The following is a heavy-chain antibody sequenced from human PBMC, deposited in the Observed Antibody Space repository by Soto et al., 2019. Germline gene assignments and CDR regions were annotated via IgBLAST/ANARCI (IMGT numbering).Heavy chain of an antibody. J-gene: IGHJ4*02. V-gene: IGHV1-46*01. CDR1: GYTFTSYY. CDR3: ARETRWNYDILTGYNDY. Sequence: ASVKVSCKASGYTFTSYYMHWVRQSPGQGLEWMGIINPSGGSTSYAQKFQGRVTMTRDTSTSTVYMELSSLRSEDTAVYYCARETRWNYDILTGYNDYWGQGTLVTVSS. CDR2: INPSGGST. D-gene: IGHD3-9*01.